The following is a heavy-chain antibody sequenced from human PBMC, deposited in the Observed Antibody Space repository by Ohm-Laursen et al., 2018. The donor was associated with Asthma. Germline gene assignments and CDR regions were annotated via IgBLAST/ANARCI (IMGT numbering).Heavy chain of an antibody. CDR2: ISSSSSYI. Sequence: SLRLSCTASGFTFSSYAMSWVRQAPGKGLEWVSSISSSSSYIYYADSVKGRFTISRDNAKNSLYLQMNSLRAEDTAVYYCASFGGSYLFDYWGQGTLVTVSS. V-gene: IGHV3-21*01. CDR1: GFTFSSYA. CDR3: ASFGGSYLFDY. J-gene: IGHJ4*02. D-gene: IGHD2-15*01.